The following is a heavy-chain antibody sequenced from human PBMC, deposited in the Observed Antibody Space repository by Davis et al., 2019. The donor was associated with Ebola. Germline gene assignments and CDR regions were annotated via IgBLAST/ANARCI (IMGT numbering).Heavy chain of an antibody. CDR3: ANDKLTHPNNYFYYMDV. CDR1: GFTFSSYV. V-gene: IGHV3-30*18. Sequence: GESLKISCVVSGFTFSSYVMRWVRQAPGKGLEWVASITGDGNDEYYADSVKGRFTISRDNSKNTAYLQMNSLRAEDTAVYYCANDKLTHPNNYFYYMDVWGKGTTVTVSS. CDR2: ITGDGNDE. J-gene: IGHJ6*03.